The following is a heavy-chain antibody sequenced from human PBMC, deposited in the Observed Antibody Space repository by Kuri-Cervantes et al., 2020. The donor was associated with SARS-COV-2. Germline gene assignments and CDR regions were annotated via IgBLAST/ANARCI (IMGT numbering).Heavy chain of an antibody. CDR2: IYYSGST. V-gene: IGHV4-39*01. J-gene: IGHJ4*02. D-gene: IGHD4-23*01. CDR1: GGSISSSSYY. Sequence: GSLRLSCTVSGGSISSSSYYWGWIRQPPGKGLEWIGSIYYSGSTYYNLSLKSRVTISVDTSKNQFSLKLSSVTAADTAVYYCARHYMGFTVVTHGYFDYWGQGTLVTVSS. CDR3: ARHYMGFTVVTHGYFDY.